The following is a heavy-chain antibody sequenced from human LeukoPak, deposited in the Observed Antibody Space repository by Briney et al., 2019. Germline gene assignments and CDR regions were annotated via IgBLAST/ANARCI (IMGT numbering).Heavy chain of an antibody. J-gene: IGHJ4*02. V-gene: IGHV1-2*02. CDR3: ARVDNTFGGLIGNAVDY. CDR2: INPNNGGT. CDR1: GYTFTGYY. D-gene: IGHD3-16*02. Sequence: ASVKVSCKASGYTFTGYYMQWVRQAPGQGLEWMGWINPNNGGTNYAQKFQGRVTMTRDTSISTAYMELSRLRSDDTAVYYCARVDNTFGGLIGNAVDYWGQGTLVTVSS.